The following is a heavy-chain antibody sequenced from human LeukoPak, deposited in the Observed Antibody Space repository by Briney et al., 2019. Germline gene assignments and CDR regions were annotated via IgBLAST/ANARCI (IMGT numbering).Heavy chain of an antibody. V-gene: IGHV3-23*01. Sequence: HTGGSLRLSCAASGFTFSSYGMNWVRQAPGKGLEWVSAISGSGGSTYYADSVKGRFTISRDNSKNTLYLQMNSLRAEDTAVYYCAKDSSGSLFDYWGQGTLVTVSS. J-gene: IGHJ4*02. CDR1: GFTFSSYG. CDR3: AKDSSGSLFDY. CDR2: ISGSGGST. D-gene: IGHD3-22*01.